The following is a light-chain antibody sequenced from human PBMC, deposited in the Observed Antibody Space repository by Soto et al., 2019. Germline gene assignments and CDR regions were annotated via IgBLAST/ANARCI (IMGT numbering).Light chain of an antibody. CDR1: EYVSSTY. J-gene: IGKJ1*01. CDR3: QQYGNSPWT. V-gene: IGKV3-20*01. Sequence: EIVLTQSPGTLSLSPGERATLSCRASEYVSSTYLAWYQQKPGQAPRLLIYGASSRATGIPDRFSGSGSGTDFTLTISRLEPADLGVYYCQQYGNSPWTFGQGTKVDIK. CDR2: GAS.